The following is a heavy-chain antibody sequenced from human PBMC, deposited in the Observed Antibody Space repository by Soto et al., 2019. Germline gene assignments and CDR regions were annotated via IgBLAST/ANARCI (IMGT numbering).Heavy chain of an antibody. J-gene: IGHJ5*02. D-gene: IGHD3-3*01. Sequence: PSETLSLTCTVSGGSISSSSYYWGWIRQPPGKGLEWIGSIYYSGSTYYNPSLKSRVTISVDTSKNQFSLKLSSVTVADTAVYYCAGYYDLWSGYYTGVPNWFDPWGQGTLVTVSS. V-gene: IGHV4-39*01. CDR2: IYYSGST. CDR3: AGYYDLWSGYYTGVPNWFDP. CDR1: GGSISSSSYY.